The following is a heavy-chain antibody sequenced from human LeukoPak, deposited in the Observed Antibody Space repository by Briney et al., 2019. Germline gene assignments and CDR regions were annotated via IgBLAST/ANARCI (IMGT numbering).Heavy chain of an antibody. CDR2: ISAYSGGT. V-gene: IGHV1-2*02. D-gene: IGHD6-19*01. CDR3: AREESSGWYY. CDR1: GYTFTSYG. J-gene: IGHJ4*02. Sequence: GASVKVSCKASGYTFTSYGISWVRQAPGQGLEWMGWISAYSGGTNYAQKFQGRVTMTRDTSISTAYMELSRLRSDDTAVYYCAREESSGWYYWGQGTLVTVSS.